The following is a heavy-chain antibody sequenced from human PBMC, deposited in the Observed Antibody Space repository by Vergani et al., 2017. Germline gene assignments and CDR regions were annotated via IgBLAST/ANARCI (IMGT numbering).Heavy chain of an antibody. D-gene: IGHD6-25*01. Sequence: QVQLQQWGAGLLKPSETLSLTCAVYGGSFSGYYWSWIRQPPGKGLEWIGEINHSGSTNYNPSLKSRVTISVDTSKNQFSLKLSSVTAAVTAVYYCARGNGTSGGAAAFDYWGQGTLVTVSS. V-gene: IGHV4-34*01. J-gene: IGHJ4*02. CDR1: GGSFSGYY. CDR3: ARGNGTSGGAAAFDY. CDR2: INHSGST.